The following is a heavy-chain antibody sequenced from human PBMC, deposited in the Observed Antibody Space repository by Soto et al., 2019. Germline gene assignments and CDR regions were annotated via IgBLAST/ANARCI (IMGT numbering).Heavy chain of an antibody. V-gene: IGHV1-24*01. CDR3: ATAKAAAGYYYYGMDV. CDR1: GYTLTELS. Sequence: GASVKVSCKVSGYTLTELSMHWVRQAPGKGLEWMGGFDPEDGETIYAQKFQGRVTMTEDTSTDTAYMELSSLRSEDTAVYYCATAKAAAGYYYYGMDVWGQGTTVTVSS. D-gene: IGHD6-13*01. J-gene: IGHJ6*02. CDR2: FDPEDGET.